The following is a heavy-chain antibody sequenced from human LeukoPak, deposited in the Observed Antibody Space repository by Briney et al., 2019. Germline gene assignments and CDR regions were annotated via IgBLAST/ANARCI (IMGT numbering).Heavy chain of an antibody. CDR1: GGSISSYY. Sequence: AETLSLTCTVSGGSISSYYWSWIRQPLGKGLEWIGYIFTSGSTNYNPSLKSRVTISVDTSKNQFSLKLSSVTAADTAVYYCARNGGDAYNTFDYWGQGTLVTVSS. D-gene: IGHD5-24*01. J-gene: IGHJ4*02. V-gene: IGHV4-4*09. CDR2: IFTSGST. CDR3: ARNGGDAYNTFDY.